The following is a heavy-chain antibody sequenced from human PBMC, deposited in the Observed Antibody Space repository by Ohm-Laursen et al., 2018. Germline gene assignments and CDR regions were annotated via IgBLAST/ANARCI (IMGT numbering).Heavy chain of an antibody. J-gene: IGHJ3*02. V-gene: IGHV3-30*03. CDR2: ISYDEKNK. Sequence: SLRLSCAASGFTFSSYGMHWVRQAPGKGLEWVAVISYDEKNKFYADSVKGRFIISRDNSKNTLYLQMNSLRPEDTAVYYCVREKKGRGAFDIWGQGTMVTVSS. CDR3: VREKKGRGAFDI. CDR1: GFTFSSYG.